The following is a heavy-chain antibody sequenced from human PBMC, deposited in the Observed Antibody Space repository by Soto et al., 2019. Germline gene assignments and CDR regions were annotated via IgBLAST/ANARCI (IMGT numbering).Heavy chain of an antibody. V-gene: IGHV4-39*01. Sequence: PSETLSLTCTVSGGSISSSSYYWGWIRQPPGKGLEWIGSIYYSGSTYYNPSLKSRVTISVDTSKNQFSLKLSSVTAADTAVYYCARPEGADYGGEAWWFDPWGQGTLVTVSS. CDR1: GGSISSSSYY. CDR3: ARPEGADYGGEAWWFDP. D-gene: IGHD4-17*01. CDR2: IYYSGST. J-gene: IGHJ5*02.